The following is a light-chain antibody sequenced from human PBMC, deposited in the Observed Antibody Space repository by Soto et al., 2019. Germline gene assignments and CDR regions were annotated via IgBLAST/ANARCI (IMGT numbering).Light chain of an antibody. J-gene: IGKJ4*01. CDR2: DAS. Sequence: AIQLTQSPTSLSASVGDRISIACRASQGIGTALAWYHQKSGQPPKLLIYDASNLESGVTSRFSGSGSGTDFTLTISSLQPEDFATYYCQQFKNYPLTFGGGTRVEI. CDR1: QGIGTA. V-gene: IGKV1D-13*01. CDR3: QQFKNYPLT.